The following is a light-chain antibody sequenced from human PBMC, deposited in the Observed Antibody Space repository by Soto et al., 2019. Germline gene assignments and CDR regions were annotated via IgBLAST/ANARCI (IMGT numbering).Light chain of an antibody. CDR3: QQYINGYT. J-gene: IGKJ2*01. CDR1: QSVSSS. CDR2: SAS. Sequence: EVVMTQSPATLSVFPGERVTLSYRASQSVSSSLAWYQQKPGQAPRLLIYSASTRATGIPARFSGSGSGTEFTLTISSLESEDFAVYYCQQYINGYTFGQGTKLEIK. V-gene: IGKV3-15*01.